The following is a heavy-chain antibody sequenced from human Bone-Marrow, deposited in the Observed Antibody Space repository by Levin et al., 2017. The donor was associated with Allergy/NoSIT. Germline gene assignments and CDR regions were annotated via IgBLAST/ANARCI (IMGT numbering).Heavy chain of an antibody. V-gene: IGHV3-23*01. J-gene: IGHJ3*02. CDR2: ITQSGGDT. CDR1: GFTFSTSA. CDR3: AKVRRGLDAFDI. D-gene: IGHD3/OR15-3a*01. Sequence: HGESLKISCAASGFTFSTSAMSWVRQAPGKGLEWVSSITQSGGDTYYAASVKGRFTISRDNSNNTLYLHMNGLRAEDTALYYCAKVRRGLDAFDIWGQGTMVTVSS.